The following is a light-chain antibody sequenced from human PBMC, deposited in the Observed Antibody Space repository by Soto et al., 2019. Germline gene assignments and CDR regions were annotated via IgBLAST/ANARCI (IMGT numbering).Light chain of an antibody. CDR2: RND. CDR3: AAWDDSLRGVV. J-gene: IGLJ2*01. V-gene: IGLV1-47*01. CDR1: FSNLGSNF. Sequence: QSVLTQPPSASGTPGQRVTISCSGTFSNLGSNFVFWYQQLPGAAPKLLISRNDQRPSGVPDRFSGSKSGSSASLAMSGLRSEDEDDYHCAAWDDSLRGVVFGGGTKLTVL.